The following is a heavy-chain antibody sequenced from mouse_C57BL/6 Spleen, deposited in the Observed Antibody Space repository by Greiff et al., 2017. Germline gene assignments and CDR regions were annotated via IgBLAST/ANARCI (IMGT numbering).Heavy chain of an antibody. D-gene: IGHD2-3*01. V-gene: IGHV1-55*01. J-gene: IGHJ2*01. CDR2: IYPGSGST. CDR3: ARHDGYYLDY. Sequence: QVQLQQPGAELVKPGASVKMSCTASGYTFSSYWITWVKQRPGQGLEWIGDIYPGSGSTNYNEKFKGKATLTVDTSSSTAYMQLSSLTSEDSAVYYCARHDGYYLDYWGQGTTLTVSS. CDR1: GYTFSSYW.